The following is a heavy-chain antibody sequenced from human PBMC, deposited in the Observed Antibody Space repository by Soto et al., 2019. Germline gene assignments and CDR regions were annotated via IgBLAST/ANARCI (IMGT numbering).Heavy chain of an antibody. Sequence: GGSLRLSCAASGFTFRSYALSWVRQAPGKGLEWVSVITGSAGSTYYADSVKGRFTISRDNSKKTLYLQMNSLRAEDTAVYYCAKGGFAFPDYYYTMDVWGQGT. J-gene: IGHJ6*02. CDR3: AKGGFAFPDYYYTMDV. CDR2: ITGSAGST. CDR1: GFTFRSYA. V-gene: IGHV3-23*01. D-gene: IGHD3-16*01.